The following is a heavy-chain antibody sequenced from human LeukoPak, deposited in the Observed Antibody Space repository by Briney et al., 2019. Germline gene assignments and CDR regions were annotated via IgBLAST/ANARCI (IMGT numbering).Heavy chain of an antibody. CDR3: AKDQVGATSPFDI. CDR1: GFTFSSYG. Sequence: PGGSLRLSCAAFGFTFSSYGMHWVRQAPGKGLEGVAFIRYDGSNKYYADSIKGRFTISRDNSKNTLYLQMNSLRAEDTTMYYCAKDQVGATSPFDIWGQGTMVTVSS. CDR2: IRYDGSNK. D-gene: IGHD1-26*01. J-gene: IGHJ3*02. V-gene: IGHV3-30*02.